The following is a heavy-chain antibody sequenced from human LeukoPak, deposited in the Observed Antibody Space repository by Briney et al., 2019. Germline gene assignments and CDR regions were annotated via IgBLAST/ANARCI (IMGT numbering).Heavy chain of an antibody. V-gene: IGHV4-4*02. CDR1: GGSISSSNW. J-gene: IGHJ6*02. D-gene: IGHD6-13*01. Sequence: SETLSLTCTVSGGSISSSNWWSWVRQPPGKGLEWIGEIYHSGSTNYNPSLKSRVTISVDKSKNQFPLKLSSVTAVDTAVYYCARGTPLSSNYYYYGMDVWGQGTTVTVSS. CDR2: IYHSGST. CDR3: ARGTPLSSNYYYYGMDV.